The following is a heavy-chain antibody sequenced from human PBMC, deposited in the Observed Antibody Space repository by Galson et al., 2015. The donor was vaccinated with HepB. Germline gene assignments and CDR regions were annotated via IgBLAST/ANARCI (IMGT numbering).Heavy chain of an antibody. Sequence: SVKVSCKASGYTFTGYYMHWVRQAPGQGLEWMGWINPNSGGTNYAQKFQGRVTMTRDTSISTAYMELSRLRSDDTAVYYCASLPKIVVVTATETWGQGTLVTVSS. J-gene: IGHJ5*02. CDR1: GYTFTGYY. CDR2: INPNSGGT. CDR3: ASLPKIVVVTATET. D-gene: IGHD2-21*02. V-gene: IGHV1-2*02.